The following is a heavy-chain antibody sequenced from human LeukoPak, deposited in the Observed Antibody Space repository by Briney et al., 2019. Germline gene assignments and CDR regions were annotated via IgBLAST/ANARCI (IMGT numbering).Heavy chain of an antibody. D-gene: IGHD2-21*01. V-gene: IGHV3-23*01. Sequence: QPGGSLRLSCVASGFSFGNYSMSWVRQAPGKGLQCVSQISGTGGATWYAGFARDRFTVSRDNSKKTLYLQMSGLRVEDTAMYYCVKDPRDTYGTNWFVSWGQGTLLIVSS. CDR2: ISGTGGAT. CDR3: VKDPRDTYGTNWFVS. CDR1: GFSFGNYS. J-gene: IGHJ5*01.